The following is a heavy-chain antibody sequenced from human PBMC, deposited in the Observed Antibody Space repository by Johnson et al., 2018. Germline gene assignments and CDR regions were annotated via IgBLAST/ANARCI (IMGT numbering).Heavy chain of an antibody. CDR3: AKDSGTTVVTLAEYFQH. Sequence: QVQLVESGGGVVQPGRSLRLSCAASGFTFSSYGMHWVRQAPGKGLEWVAVIWYDGSNKYYADSVKGRFTISRDNSKNTLYLQMNSLRAEDTAVYYCAKDSGTTVVTLAEYFQHWGQGTLVTVSS. CDR2: IWYDGSNK. CDR1: GFTFSSYG. V-gene: IGHV3-33*06. J-gene: IGHJ1*01. D-gene: IGHD4-23*01.